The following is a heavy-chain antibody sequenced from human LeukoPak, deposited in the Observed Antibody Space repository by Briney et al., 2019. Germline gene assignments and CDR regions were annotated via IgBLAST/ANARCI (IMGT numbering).Heavy chain of an antibody. J-gene: IGHJ4*02. CDR3: ARGKYDFWSGYLRLDY. CDR2: INHSGST. CDR1: GGSFSGYY. Sequence: SETLCLTCAVYGGSFSGYYWSWIRQPPGKGLEWIGEINHSGSTNYNPSLKSRVTISVDTSKNQFSLKLSSVTAADTAVYYCARGKYDFWSGYLRLDYWGQGTLVTVSS. D-gene: IGHD3-3*01. V-gene: IGHV4-34*01.